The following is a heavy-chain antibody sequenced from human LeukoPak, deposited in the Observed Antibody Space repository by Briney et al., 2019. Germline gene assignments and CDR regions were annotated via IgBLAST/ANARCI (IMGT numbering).Heavy chain of an antibody. V-gene: IGHV4-31*03. CDR1: GGSISSGGDY. CDR2: IYYSGST. D-gene: IGHD3-3*01. J-gene: IGHJ4*02. Sequence: SETLSLTCTVSGGSISSGGDYWSWIRQHPGKGLEWIGYIYYSGSTYYNPSLKSRVTISVDTSKNQFSLKLSSVTAADTAVYYCARALKYDFWSGYYSYYFDYWGQGTLVTVSS. CDR3: ARALKYDFWSGYYSYYFDY.